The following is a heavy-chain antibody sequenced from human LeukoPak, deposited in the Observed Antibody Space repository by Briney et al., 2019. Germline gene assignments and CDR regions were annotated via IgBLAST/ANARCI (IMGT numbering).Heavy chain of an antibody. J-gene: IGHJ4*02. Sequence: GASVKVSCKASGYTFTSYVSNWVRQTPGQGLEWMGWISGYNGNTNYAQKLQGRVTMTTDTSTSTAYMELRSLRSDDTAVYYCAREGYSSSWNYFDYWGQGALVTVSS. CDR3: AREGYSSSWNYFDY. CDR2: ISGYNGNT. CDR1: GYTFTSYV. V-gene: IGHV1-18*01. D-gene: IGHD6-13*01.